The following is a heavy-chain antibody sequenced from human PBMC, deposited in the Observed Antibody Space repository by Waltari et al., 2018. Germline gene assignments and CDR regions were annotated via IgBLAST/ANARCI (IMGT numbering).Heavy chain of an antibody. CDR1: GYSISSGYY. CDR2: IYHSGRT. Sequence: QVQLQESGPGLVKPSETLSLTCAVSGYSISSGYYWGWIRQPPGKGLEWIGGIYHSGRTYYNPSLKSRVTISVDTSKNQFSLKLSSVTAADTAVYYCARERREASGWFDPWGQGTLVTVSS. J-gene: IGHJ5*02. V-gene: IGHV4-38-2*02. CDR3: ARERREASGWFDP.